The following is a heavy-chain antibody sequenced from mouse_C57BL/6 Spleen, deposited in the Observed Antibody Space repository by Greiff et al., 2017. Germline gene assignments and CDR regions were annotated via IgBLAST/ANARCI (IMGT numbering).Heavy chain of an antibody. CDR3: TLWDLAWFAY. J-gene: IGHJ3*01. Sequence: VQLQQSGAELVRPGASVKLSCTASGFNIKDDYMHWVKQRPEQGLEWIGWIDPENGDTEYASKFQGKATITADTSSNTAYLQRSSLTSEDTAVYYCTLWDLAWFAYWGQGTLVTVSA. D-gene: IGHD4-1*01. V-gene: IGHV14-4*01. CDR1: GFNIKDDY. CDR2: IDPENGDT.